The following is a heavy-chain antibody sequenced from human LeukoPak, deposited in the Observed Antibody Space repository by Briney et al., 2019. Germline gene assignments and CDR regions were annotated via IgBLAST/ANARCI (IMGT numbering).Heavy chain of an antibody. Sequence: GASVKVSCKVSGYTLTELSMHWVRQSPGKGLEWMGGFDPEDGETIYAQKFQGRVTMTEDTSTDTAYMELSSLRSEDTAVYYCATVPPTPGSYYSYNWFDPWGQGTLVTVSS. CDR3: ATVPPTPGSYYSYNWFDP. CDR2: FDPEDGET. V-gene: IGHV1-24*01. J-gene: IGHJ5*02. CDR1: GYTLTELS. D-gene: IGHD3-10*01.